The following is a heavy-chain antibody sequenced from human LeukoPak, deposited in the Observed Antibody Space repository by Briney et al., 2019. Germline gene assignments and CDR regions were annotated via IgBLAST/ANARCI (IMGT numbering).Heavy chain of an antibody. CDR1: GFTFGDTW. D-gene: IGHD3/OR15-3a*01. J-gene: IGHJ4*02. CDR3: ATSYDMGWLIGY. V-gene: IGHV3-7*03. CDR2: IKQDGSEK. Sequence: GGSLRHSCAPSGFTFGDTWMNWVRQVPGQGLQWVANIKQDGSEKFYVASVKGRFTISRDNGKSSLYLQMNSLRAEDTALYYCATSYDMGWLIGYWGQGTLVTVSS.